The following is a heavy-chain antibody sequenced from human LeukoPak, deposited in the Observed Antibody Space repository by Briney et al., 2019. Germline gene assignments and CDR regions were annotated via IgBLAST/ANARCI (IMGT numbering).Heavy chain of an antibody. Sequence: GGSLRLSCAASGFTFSNFGMSWVRQAPGKGLEWVSALIGSGKTTYYTDSFKGRFTISRDNSKNTLYLQMNSLRAEDTAVYYCARDSMTTVTVFDYWGQGTLVTVSS. J-gene: IGHJ4*02. CDR3: ARDSMTTVTVFDY. CDR1: GFTFSNFG. V-gene: IGHV3-23*01. CDR2: LIGSGKTT. D-gene: IGHD4-17*01.